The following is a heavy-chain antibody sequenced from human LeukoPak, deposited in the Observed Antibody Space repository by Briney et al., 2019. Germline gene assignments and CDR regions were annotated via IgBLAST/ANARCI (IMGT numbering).Heavy chain of an antibody. CDR2: TRDRSMSHTT. D-gene: IGHD6-13*01. CDR3: ARVHDSSWSGSYFDY. J-gene: IGHJ4*02. CDR1: GFTFSSYW. V-gene: IGHV3-72*01. Sequence: GGSLRLSCAASGFTFSSYWMHWVRQAPGKGLEWVGRTRDRSMSHTTEYAASVKGRFSFSRDDSKNSFYLQMNNLKTEDTAVYYCARVHDSSWSGSYFDYWGQGTLVTVS.